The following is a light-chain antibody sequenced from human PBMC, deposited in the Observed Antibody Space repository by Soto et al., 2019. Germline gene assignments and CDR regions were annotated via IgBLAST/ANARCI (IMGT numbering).Light chain of an antibody. Sequence: EIVLTQSPATLSLSPGEGATLSCRASHSVASTYLAWYQQKPGLDPRLIIYGASNRAIGTPDMFSGGGSGTDFTLTISRLEPEDFAVYYCQQYGSSSLTFGQGTKLEIK. CDR1: HSVASTY. CDR2: GAS. V-gene: IGKV3-20*01. J-gene: IGKJ2*01. CDR3: QQYGSSSLT.